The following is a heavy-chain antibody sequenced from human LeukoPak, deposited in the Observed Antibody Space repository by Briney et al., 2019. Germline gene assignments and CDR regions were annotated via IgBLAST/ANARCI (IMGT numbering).Heavy chain of an antibody. CDR3: AKPTGDFDS. Sequence: GGSLRLSCAASGFTFSTYNMNWVRQAPGKGLEWVSSITSSSSYTFYADSVKGRFTISRDNAKNSLYLQMNSLRAEDTAVYYCAKPTGDFDSWGQGTLVTVSS. D-gene: IGHD3-10*01. V-gene: IGHV3-21*04. CDR1: GFTFSTYN. CDR2: ITSSSSYT. J-gene: IGHJ4*02.